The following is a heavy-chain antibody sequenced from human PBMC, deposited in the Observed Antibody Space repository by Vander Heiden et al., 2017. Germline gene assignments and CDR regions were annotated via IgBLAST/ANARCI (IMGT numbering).Heavy chain of an antibody. D-gene: IGHD3-9*01. CDR1: GFTFSSYG. CDR2: ISYDGSNK. Sequence: QVQLVESGGGVVQPGRSLRLSCAASGFTFSSYGMHWVRQAPGKGLEWVAVISYDGSNKYYEDSVKGRFTISRDNSKNTLYLQMNSLRAEDTAVYYCAKGMYYDILTGYSDYYGMDVWGQGTTVTVSS. J-gene: IGHJ6*02. V-gene: IGHV3-30*18. CDR3: AKGMYYDILTGYSDYYGMDV.